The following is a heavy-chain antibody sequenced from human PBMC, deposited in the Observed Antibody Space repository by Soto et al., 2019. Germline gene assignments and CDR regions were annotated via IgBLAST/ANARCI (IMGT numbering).Heavy chain of an antibody. CDR2: IIPMFGTA. D-gene: IGHD3-22*01. J-gene: IGHJ4*02. CDR1: GGTFNKYA. Sequence: ASVKVSCKASGGTFNKYAISWVRQAPGQGLEWMGGIIPMFGTANHAQKFQGGVTITADESTSTAYMELRSLRSEDTAVYYCARGVHYDSSGYYYFYWGRGTLVTVSS. V-gene: IGHV1-69*13. CDR3: ARGVHYDSSGYYYFY.